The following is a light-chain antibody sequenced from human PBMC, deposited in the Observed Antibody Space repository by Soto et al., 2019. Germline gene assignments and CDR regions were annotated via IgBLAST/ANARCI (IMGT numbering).Light chain of an antibody. CDR1: QGISNY. J-gene: IGKJ4*01. CDR3: QKYSSALGDT. V-gene: IGKV1-27*01. CDR2: AAS. Sequence: DIQMTQSPSSLSASVGDRVTITCRASQGISNYLAWYQQKPGKVPKLLIYAASTLQSGVPSRFSGSGSGTDVTLTISSMQPQDVATYYCQKYSSALGDTFGGGTKVEIK.